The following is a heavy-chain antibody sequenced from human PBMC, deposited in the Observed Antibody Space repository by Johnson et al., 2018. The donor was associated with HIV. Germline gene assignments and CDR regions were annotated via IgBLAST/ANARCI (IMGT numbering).Heavy chain of an antibody. J-gene: IGHJ3*01. D-gene: IGHD6-13*01. CDR2: ISYDGSDK. CDR1: GFTFSTYG. V-gene: IGHV3-30*03. CDR3: ARDRRVAAITYAFDF. Sequence: QVQLVEFGGGLVQPGGSLRLSCAASGFTFSTYGMHWVRQAPAKGLEWVAAISYDGSDKDHADSVKGRFTITRDSSKNTLYLQINGLSAEDTAVYYCARDRRVAAITYAFDFWGQGTMVTVSS.